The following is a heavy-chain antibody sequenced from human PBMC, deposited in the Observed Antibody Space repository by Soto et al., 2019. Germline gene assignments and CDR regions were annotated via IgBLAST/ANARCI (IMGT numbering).Heavy chain of an antibody. CDR2: INPNSGGT. CDR1: GYTFTGYY. CDR3: ARDYRYYDSSGHEGVNWFDP. D-gene: IGHD3-22*01. V-gene: IGHV1-2*02. J-gene: IGHJ5*02. Sequence: ASVKVSGKASGYTFTGYYMHWVRQAPGQGLEWMGWINPNSGGTNYAQKFQGRVTMTRDTPISTAYMELSRLRSDDTAVYYCARDYRYYDSSGHEGVNWFDPWGQGTLVTVSS.